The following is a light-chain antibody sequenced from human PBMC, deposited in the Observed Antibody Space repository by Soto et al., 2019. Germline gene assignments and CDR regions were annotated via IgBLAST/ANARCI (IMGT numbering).Light chain of an antibody. CDR3: QQSYSSPPIT. CDR1: QSISSY. V-gene: IGKV1-39*01. J-gene: IGKJ5*01. Sequence: DIQMTQSPSSLSASLGDRITITRRASQSISSYLNWYQQKPGKAPKLLIYDASSLQSGVPSRFSGSGSGTHFTLTISSLQPEDFAPYYCQQSYSSPPITFGQGTRLDIK. CDR2: DAS.